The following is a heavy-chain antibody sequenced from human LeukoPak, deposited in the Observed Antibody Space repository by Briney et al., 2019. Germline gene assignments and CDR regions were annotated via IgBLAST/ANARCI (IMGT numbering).Heavy chain of an antibody. Sequence: GGSLRLSCAASGFTLGSYDMSWVRQAPGKGLEWVAAASGSGVNSYYADSVRGRFTISRDNSQNTLYLQMDSLRAEDTALYYCAKEYSGYDFDYWGQGTLVTVSS. D-gene: IGHD5-12*01. CDR3: AKEYSGYDFDY. CDR1: GFTLGSYD. J-gene: IGHJ4*02. V-gene: IGHV3-23*01. CDR2: ASGSGVNS.